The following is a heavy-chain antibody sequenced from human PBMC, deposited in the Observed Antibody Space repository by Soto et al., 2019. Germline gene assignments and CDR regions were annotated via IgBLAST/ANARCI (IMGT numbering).Heavy chain of an antibody. Sequence: SETLSLTCTVSGGSISSYYWSWIRQPPGKGLEWIGYIYYSGSTNYNPSLKSRVTISVDTSKNQFSLKLSSVTAADTAVYYCAIFYGDYPNSSGFFDYWXQGTLVXVSS. CDR2: IYYSGST. CDR1: GGSISSYY. D-gene: IGHD4-17*01. J-gene: IGHJ4*02. CDR3: AIFYGDYPNSSGFFDY. V-gene: IGHV4-59*01.